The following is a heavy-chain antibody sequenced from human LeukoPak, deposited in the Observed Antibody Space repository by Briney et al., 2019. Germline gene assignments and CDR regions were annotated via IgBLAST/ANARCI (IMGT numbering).Heavy chain of an antibody. Sequence: SETLSLTCTVSGGSISGYYWSWIRQPAGKGLEWIGRIYTSGSTNYNPSLKSRVTMSVDTSKNQFSLKLSSVTAADTAVYYCARDRIISPMEWLTDAFDIWGQGTLVTVSS. J-gene: IGHJ3*02. CDR3: ARDRIISPMEWLTDAFDI. CDR2: IYTSGST. D-gene: IGHD3-3*01. V-gene: IGHV4-4*07. CDR1: GGSISGYY.